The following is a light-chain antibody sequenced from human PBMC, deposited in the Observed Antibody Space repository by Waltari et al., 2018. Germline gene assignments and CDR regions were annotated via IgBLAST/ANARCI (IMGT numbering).Light chain of an antibody. CDR1: QRLVHSAGKIY. V-gene: IGKV2-30*02. CDR3: MQGTHWPIT. J-gene: IGKJ1*01. Sequence: DVVLTQSPPSLPVNLGKLDSLSSRSSQRLVHSAGKIYLNWFHQRPGQSPRPLMYKATYRDPVVPDRVSGSGSGADFTLTISRVEADDVGVYYCMQGTHWPITFGQGTKVDIK. CDR2: KAT.